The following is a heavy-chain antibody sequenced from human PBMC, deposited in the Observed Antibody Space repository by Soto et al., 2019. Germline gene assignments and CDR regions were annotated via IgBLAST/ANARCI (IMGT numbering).Heavy chain of an antibody. CDR2: ISTSSAYT. CDR1: EFTFNDYY. V-gene: IGHV3-11*06. J-gene: IGHJ4*02. Sequence: QVQLVESGGGLVKPGGSLRLSCVASEFTFNDYYMSWIRQVPGKGLEWIAYISTSSAYTHYADSVKGRFTISRDNAQNSLYLQMNSLRVEDTAVYYCASGQWSSDVVEFDYWGQGTLVTVSS. CDR3: ASGQWSSDVVEFDY. D-gene: IGHD2-8*01.